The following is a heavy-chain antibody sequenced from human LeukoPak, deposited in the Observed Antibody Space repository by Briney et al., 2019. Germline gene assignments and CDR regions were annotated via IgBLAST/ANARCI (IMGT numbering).Heavy chain of an antibody. CDR3: AKDRGSSWYSAYFDY. CDR1: GFTFSSYD. CDR2: ISYDGSNK. V-gene: IGHV3-30*18. Sequence: GGSLRLSCAASGFTFSSYDMHWVRQAPGKGLEWVAVISYDGSNKYYADSVKGRFTISRDNSKNTLYLQMNSLRAEDTAVYYCAKDRGSSWYSAYFDYWGQGTLVTVSS. J-gene: IGHJ4*02. D-gene: IGHD6-13*01.